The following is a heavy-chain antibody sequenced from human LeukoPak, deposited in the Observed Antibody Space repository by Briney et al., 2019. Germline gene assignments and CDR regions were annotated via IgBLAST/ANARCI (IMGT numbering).Heavy chain of an antibody. V-gene: IGHV3-30*04. CDR2: ISYDGSNK. CDR1: GFTFSSYA. CDR3: ARGVIALECYFDY. J-gene: IGHJ4*02. Sequence: GRSLRLSCAASGFTFSSYAMHWVRQAPGKGLEWVAVISYDGSNKYYADSVKGRFTIPRDNSKNTLYLQMNSLRAEDTAVYYCARGVIALECYFDYWGQGTLVTVSS. D-gene: IGHD6-13*01.